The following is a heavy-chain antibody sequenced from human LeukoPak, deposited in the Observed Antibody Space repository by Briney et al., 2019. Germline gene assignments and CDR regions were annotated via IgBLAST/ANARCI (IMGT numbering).Heavy chain of an antibody. D-gene: IGHD3-10*01. CDR2: IYYSGST. V-gene: IGHV4-31*03. Sequence: SETLSLTCTVSGGSISSGGYYWSWIRQHPGKGLEWIGYIYYSGSTYYNPSLKSRVTISVDTPKNQFSLKLSSVTAADTAVYYCARGLLWFGESRFRYFDYWGQGTLVTVSS. CDR1: GGSISSGGYY. J-gene: IGHJ4*02. CDR3: ARGLLWFGESRFRYFDY.